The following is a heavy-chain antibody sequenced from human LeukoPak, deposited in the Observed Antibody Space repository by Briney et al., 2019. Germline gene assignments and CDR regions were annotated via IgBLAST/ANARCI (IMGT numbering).Heavy chain of an antibody. V-gene: IGHV3-23*01. CDR1: GFTFSSYA. D-gene: IGHD3-10*01. Sequence: GGSLRLSCAASGFTFSSYAMSWVRQAPGKGLEWVSGISGRDGTTYYADSVKGRFTISRDNSKNTLYLQMNSLRAEDTAVYHCVREGYGPGNYPYDSWGQGTLVTVSS. J-gene: IGHJ4*02. CDR2: ISGRDGTT. CDR3: VREGYGPGNYPYDS.